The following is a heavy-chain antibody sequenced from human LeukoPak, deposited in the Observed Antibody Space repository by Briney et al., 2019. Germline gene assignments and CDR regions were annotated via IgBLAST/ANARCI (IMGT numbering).Heavy chain of an antibody. J-gene: IGHJ4*02. V-gene: IGHV4-59*01. CDR3: ATHGGYSYARGY. D-gene: IGHD5-18*01. CDR2: IYYSGST. CDR1: GGSISSYY. Sequence: PETLFLTCTVSGGSISSYYWSWIRQPPRKGLEWIGYIYYSGSTNYNPSLKSRVTISVDTSKNQFSLTLSSVTAADTAVYYCATHGGYSYARGYWGQGTLVSVSS.